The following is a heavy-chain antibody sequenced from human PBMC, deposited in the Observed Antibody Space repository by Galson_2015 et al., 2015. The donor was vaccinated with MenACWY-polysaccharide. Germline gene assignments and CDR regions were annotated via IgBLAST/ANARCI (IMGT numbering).Heavy chain of an antibody. CDR3: ATRAWGRFDY. Sequence: SLRLSCAASGLTFSSHWMSWVRQAPGKGLEWVANIKGDGSETYYAESMKGRFTISRDNAKNSLYLQMNSLRVEDTAVYYCATRAWGRFDYWGQGALVTVSS. CDR2: IKGDGSET. V-gene: IGHV3-7*03. CDR1: GLTFSSHW. J-gene: IGHJ4*02. D-gene: IGHD7-27*01.